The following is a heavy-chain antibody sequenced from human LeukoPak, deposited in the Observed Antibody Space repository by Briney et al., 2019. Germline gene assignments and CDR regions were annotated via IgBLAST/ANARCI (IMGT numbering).Heavy chain of an antibody. CDR3: ARGVLLAYCGGDCYSDFDY. Sequence: ASVKVSCKACGYTFTSYGISWVRQAPGQGLEWMGWISAYNGNTNYAQKLQGRVTMTTDTSTSTAYMELRSLRSDDTAVYYCARGVLLAYCGGDCYSDFDYWGQGTLVTVSS. CDR1: GYTFTSYG. J-gene: IGHJ4*02. V-gene: IGHV1-18*01. CDR2: ISAYNGNT. D-gene: IGHD2-21*02.